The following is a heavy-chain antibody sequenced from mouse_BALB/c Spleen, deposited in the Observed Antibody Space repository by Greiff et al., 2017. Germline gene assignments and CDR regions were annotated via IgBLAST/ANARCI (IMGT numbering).Heavy chain of an antibody. V-gene: IGHV5-15*02. CDR1: GFTFSDYG. Sequence: EVMLVESGGGLVQPGGSRKLSCAASGFTFSDYGMAWVRQAPGKGPEWVAFISNLAYSIYYADTVTGRFTISRENAKNTLYLEMSSLRSEDTAMYYCERDDGYFDYWGQGTTLTVSS. D-gene: IGHD2-3*01. CDR2: ISNLAYSI. CDR3: ERDDGYFDY. J-gene: IGHJ2*01.